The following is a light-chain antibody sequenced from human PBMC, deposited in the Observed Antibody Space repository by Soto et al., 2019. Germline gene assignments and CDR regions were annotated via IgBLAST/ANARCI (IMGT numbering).Light chain of an antibody. CDR2: KVS. CDR3: MQGTHWPIT. CDR1: XSLVHSDGIAY. V-gene: IGKV2-30*02. J-gene: IGKJ5*01. Sequence: DVVMTQCPLSLPVTLGQPGSISCRSNXSLVHSDGIAYFSWFQQRPGRSPRRLIYKVSNRDSGVPARFSGSGSGTDFALKISRVEAEDVGVYYCMQGTHWPITFGQGTRLEIK.